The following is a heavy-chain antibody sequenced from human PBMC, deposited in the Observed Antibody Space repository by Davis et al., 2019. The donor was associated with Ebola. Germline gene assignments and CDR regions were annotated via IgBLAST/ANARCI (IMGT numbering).Heavy chain of an antibody. J-gene: IGHJ6*02. V-gene: IGHV3-11*06. CDR3: ARVGAAWPSYYGMDV. Sequence: PGGSLRLSCAASGFTFSAYYMSWIRQAPGKGLEWVSYISSSSSYTNYADSVKGRFTISRDNAKNSLYLQMNSLRAEDTAVYYCARVGAAWPSYYGMDVWGQGTTVTVSS. D-gene: IGHD3-10*01. CDR1: GFTFSAYY. CDR2: ISSSSSYT.